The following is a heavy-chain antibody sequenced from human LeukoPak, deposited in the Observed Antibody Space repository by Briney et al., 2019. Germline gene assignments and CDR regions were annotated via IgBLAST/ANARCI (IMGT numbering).Heavy chain of an antibody. CDR1: GGSISSYY. CDR3: ARVVFGSGWYQEGEFDP. V-gene: IGHV4-59*01. CDR2: IYYSGST. Sequence: KPSETLSLTCTVSGGSISSYYWSWIRQPPGKGLEWIGYIYYSGSTNYNPSLKSRVTISVDTSKNQFSLKLSSVTAADTAVYYCARVVFGSGWYQEGEFDPWGQGTLVTVSS. J-gene: IGHJ5*02. D-gene: IGHD6-19*01.